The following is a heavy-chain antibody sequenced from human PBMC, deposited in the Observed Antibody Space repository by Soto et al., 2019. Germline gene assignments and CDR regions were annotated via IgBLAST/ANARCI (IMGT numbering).Heavy chain of an antibody. V-gene: IGHV3-7*01. J-gene: IGHJ4*02. Sequence: PGGSLRLSCAASGFTFSSYWMSWVRQAPGKGLEWVANIKQDGSEKYYVDSVKGRFTISRDNAENSLFLQMSSLRAEDTAVYYCARETVELATSGWGQGTQVTVSS. CDR2: IKQDGSEK. CDR1: GFTFSSYW. CDR3: ARETVELATSG. D-gene: IGHD5-12*01.